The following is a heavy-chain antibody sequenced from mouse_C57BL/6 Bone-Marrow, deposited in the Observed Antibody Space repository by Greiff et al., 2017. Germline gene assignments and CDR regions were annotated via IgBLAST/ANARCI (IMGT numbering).Heavy chain of an antibody. CDR1: GISITTGNYR. V-gene: IGHV3-5*01. CDR2: IYYSGTI. CDR3: ARDDSSPGNWYFDV. Sequence: EVHLVESGPGLVKPSQTVFLTCTVTGISITTGNYRWSWIRQFPGNKLEWIGYIYYSGTITYNPSLTSRTTITRDTPKNQFFLEMNSLTAEDTATYDCARDDSSPGNWYFDVWGTGTTVTVSS. J-gene: IGHJ1*03. D-gene: IGHD1-1*01.